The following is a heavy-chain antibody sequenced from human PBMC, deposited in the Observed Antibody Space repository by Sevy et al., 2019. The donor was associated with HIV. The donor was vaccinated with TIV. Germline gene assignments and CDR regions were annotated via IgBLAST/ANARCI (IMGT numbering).Heavy chain of an antibody. D-gene: IGHD3-9*01. J-gene: IGHJ4*02. V-gene: IGHV4-59*01. CDR2: VYFTGNT. Sequence: LSLTCSVSGDSISSYFWTWVRQSPGKGLEWIGNVYFTGNTDYSPSLKSRVTLSLDTSKSQFSLTLKSVTAADTAVYYCATDRISDWFFDSWGQGTLVTVSS. CDR1: GDSISSYF. CDR3: ATDRISDWFFDS.